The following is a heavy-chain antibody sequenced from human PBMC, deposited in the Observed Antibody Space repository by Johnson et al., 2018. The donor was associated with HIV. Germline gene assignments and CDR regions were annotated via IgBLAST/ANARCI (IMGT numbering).Heavy chain of an antibody. CDR1: GFTFDDYG. J-gene: IGHJ3*02. CDR3: ARGSGSYYSNAFDI. CDR2: INWNGGST. V-gene: IGHV3-20*04. Sequence: VQLVESGGGVVRPGGSLRLSCAAFGFTFDDYGMSWVRQAPEKGLEWVSGINWNGGSTGYADSVKGRFTISRDNAKNSLYLQINSLRAEDTALYCCARGSGSYYSNAFDIWGQGTMVTVSS. D-gene: IGHD1-26*01.